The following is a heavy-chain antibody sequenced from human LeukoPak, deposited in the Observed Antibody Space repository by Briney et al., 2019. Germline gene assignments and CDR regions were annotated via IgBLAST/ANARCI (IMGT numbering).Heavy chain of an antibody. Sequence: GESLKISCKGSGYRFTNYLIGWVRQMPGKGLEWMGIIYPGDSDTRYSPSFQGQVTISADKSISAAYLQWGSLKASDTAMYYCASRIQREGSSWWLFDFWGQGTLVTVSS. CDR3: ASRIQREGSSWWLFDF. CDR2: IYPGDSDT. D-gene: IGHD6-13*01. J-gene: IGHJ4*02. CDR1: GYRFTNYL. V-gene: IGHV5-51*01.